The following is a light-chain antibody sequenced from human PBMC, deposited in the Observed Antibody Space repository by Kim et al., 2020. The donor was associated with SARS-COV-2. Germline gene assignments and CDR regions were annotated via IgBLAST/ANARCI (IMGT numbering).Light chain of an antibody. CDR1: KLGDKG. Sequence: GSPGRAASITCAGEKLGDKGACWYQQKAGQSPVLVMYQDSRRPSGIPERFSGFNAGDTATLTISGTQAMDEADYYCQAWDSSTVVFGGGTQLTVL. CDR3: QAWDSSTVV. V-gene: IGLV3-1*01. CDR2: QDS. J-gene: IGLJ2*01.